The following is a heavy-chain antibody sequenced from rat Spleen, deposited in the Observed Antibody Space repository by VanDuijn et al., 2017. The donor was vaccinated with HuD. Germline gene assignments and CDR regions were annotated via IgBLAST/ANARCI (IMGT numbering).Heavy chain of an antibody. V-gene: IGHV5-25*01. Sequence: EVQLVESGGGLVQPGRSLKLSCEVSGFTFNNYDMAWIRQAPTKGLEWVASISPDDINTYYRDSVKGRFTISRDNTRSTLFLQMDSLRSEDTATYYCARHGIYNNYGWFAYWGQGTLVTVSS. CDR1: GFTFNNYD. CDR3: ARHGIYNNYGWFAY. D-gene: IGHD1-10*01. CDR2: ISPDDINT. J-gene: IGHJ3*01.